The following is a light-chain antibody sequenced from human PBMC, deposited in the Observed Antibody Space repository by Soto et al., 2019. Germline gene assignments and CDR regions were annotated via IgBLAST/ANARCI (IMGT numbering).Light chain of an antibody. CDR2: DAS. Sequence: AIQLTQSPSSLSASVGDRVTITCRASQGIGSALAWYQQKPGKAPKLLIYDASSLGSGVPSRFSGSGSGTDFTLTISSLQPEDFATYYCQQFNVFGGGTKVDIK. CDR1: QGIGSA. CDR3: QQFNV. J-gene: IGKJ4*01. V-gene: IGKV1-13*02.